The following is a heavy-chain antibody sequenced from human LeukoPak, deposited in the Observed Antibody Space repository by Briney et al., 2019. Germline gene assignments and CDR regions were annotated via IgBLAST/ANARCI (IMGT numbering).Heavy chain of an antibody. CDR3: ARAEGGSGSYYPGLAY. CDR2: ISNDGDT. Sequence: PGGSLRLSCAASGFSVSSNYMIWVRQGPGKGLECVSVISNDGDTYYADSVKGRFTISRDNSKNTLYLQMNSLRAEDTAVYYCARAEGGSGSYYPGLAYWGQGTLVTVSS. V-gene: IGHV3-66*02. J-gene: IGHJ4*02. CDR1: GFSVSSNY. D-gene: IGHD3-10*01.